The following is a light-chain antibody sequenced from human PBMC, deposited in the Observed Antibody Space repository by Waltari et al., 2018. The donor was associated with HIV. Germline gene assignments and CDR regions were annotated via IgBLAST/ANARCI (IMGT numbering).Light chain of an antibody. V-gene: IGLV1-44*01. CDR1: SSNIGTNP. J-gene: IGLJ2*01. CDR3: AAWDDSLSGVV. CDR2: TNN. Sequence: QSVMTQPPSASGTPGQSVTISCSGSSSNIGTNPVNWYQQLPGTAPKLLIYTNNPRPSGVPYRFSGSRSGTSASLAISGLQSEDESDYYCAAWDDSLSGVVFGGGTKLTVL.